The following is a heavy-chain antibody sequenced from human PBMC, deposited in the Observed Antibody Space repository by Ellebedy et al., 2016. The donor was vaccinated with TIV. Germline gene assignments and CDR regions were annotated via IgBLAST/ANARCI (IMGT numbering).Heavy chain of an antibody. V-gene: IGHV3-74*01. Sequence: GESLKISCAASGFSFSGYWMHWVRQAPGKGLLWVSRIVGDGSDTKYAESVKGRFTISRDNAKNTLYLQMNSLRAEDTAVYYCASIRTDNDYWGQGTLVIVSS. CDR2: IVGDGSDT. D-gene: IGHD2-15*01. CDR1: GFSFSGYW. CDR3: ASIRTDNDY. J-gene: IGHJ4*02.